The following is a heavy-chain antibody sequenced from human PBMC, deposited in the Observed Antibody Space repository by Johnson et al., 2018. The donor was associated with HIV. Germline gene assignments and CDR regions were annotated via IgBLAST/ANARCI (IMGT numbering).Heavy chain of an antibody. J-gene: IGHJ3*02. CDR2: ISSSGSTI. CDR1: GFTFSSYG. CDR3: ASWNYFDAFDI. Sequence: MLLVESGGGVVQPGRSLRLSCAASGFTFSSYGMHWVRQAPGKGLEWVSYISSSGSTIYYADSVKGRFTISRDNAKNSLYLQMNSLRAEDTAVYYCASWNYFDAFDIWGQGTMVTVSS. D-gene: IGHD1-7*01. V-gene: IGHV3-48*04.